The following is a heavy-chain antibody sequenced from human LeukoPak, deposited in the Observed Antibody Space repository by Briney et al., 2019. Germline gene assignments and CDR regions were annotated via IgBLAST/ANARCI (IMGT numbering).Heavy chain of an antibody. Sequence: GESLKISCKGSGYRFTDYWTGWVRQMPGKGLEWMGIIYPGDSATRYSPSFQGQVTISADKSINTAHLQWSSLKASDTAMYYCARGAAGTIPDYYYFGMDVWGQGTTVTVSS. CDR3: ARGAAGTIPDYYYFGMDV. CDR1: GYRFTDYW. J-gene: IGHJ6*02. CDR2: IYPGDSAT. D-gene: IGHD1-7*01. V-gene: IGHV5-51*01.